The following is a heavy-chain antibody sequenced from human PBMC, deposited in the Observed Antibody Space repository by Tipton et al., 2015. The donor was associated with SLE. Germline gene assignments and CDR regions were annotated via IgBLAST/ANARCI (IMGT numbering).Heavy chain of an antibody. J-gene: IGHJ4*02. V-gene: IGHV4-4*02. CDR3: ARSYSSGWFFDY. D-gene: IGHD6-19*01. CDR2: IYHSGST. Sequence: GSLRLSCAVSGGSITSSNWWTWVRQTPGKGLEWIGEIYHSGSTNYNPSLMSRVTLSVDRSKDQFSLKLTSVTAADTAVYYCARSYSSGWFFDYWGQGTLVTVSS. CDR1: GGSITSSNW.